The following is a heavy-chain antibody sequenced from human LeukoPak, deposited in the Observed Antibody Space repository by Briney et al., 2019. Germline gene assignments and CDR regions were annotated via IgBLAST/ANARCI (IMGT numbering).Heavy chain of an antibody. CDR2: ISGSGGST. J-gene: IGHJ4*02. CDR1: GFTFSSYA. D-gene: IGHD3-22*01. Sequence: GGSLRLSCAASGFTFSSYAMIWVRQAPGKGLEWVSGISGSGGSTYYADSVRGRFTISRDNSKNTLYLHMNSLRAEDTAVYYCAKDCYYYDSSSYYYYWGQGTRVTVSS. CDR3: AKDCYYYDSSSYYYY. V-gene: IGHV3-23*01.